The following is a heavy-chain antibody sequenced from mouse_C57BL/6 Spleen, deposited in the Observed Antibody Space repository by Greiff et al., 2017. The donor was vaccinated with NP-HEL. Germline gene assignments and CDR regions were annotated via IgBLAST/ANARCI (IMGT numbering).Heavy chain of an antibody. CDR1: GFTFSSYG. CDR3: ARHFTTVVSTYSFDY. D-gene: IGHD1-1*01. J-gene: IGHJ2*01. Sequence: EVKVVESGGDLVKPGGSLKLSCAASGFTFSSYGMSWVRQTPDKRLEWVATISSGGSYTYYPDSVKGRFTISRDNAKNTLYLQMSSLKSEDTAMYYCARHFTTVVSTYSFDYWGQGTTLTVSS. CDR2: ISSGGSYT. V-gene: IGHV5-6*01.